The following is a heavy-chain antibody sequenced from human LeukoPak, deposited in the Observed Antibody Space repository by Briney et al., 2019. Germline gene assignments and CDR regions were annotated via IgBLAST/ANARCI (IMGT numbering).Heavy chain of an antibody. D-gene: IGHD3-3*01. CDR3: ARLLAGTTYYFDQ. CDR2: FDYSGST. J-gene: IGHJ4*02. Sequence: SETLSLTCTVSGGSISTYCWSWIRQPPGKGLEWMGYFDYSGSTNYSPSLKSRVTISVDTSKNQFSLNLRSVTAADTAVYYCARLLAGTTYYFDQWGQGTLVTVSS. CDR1: GGSISTYC. V-gene: IGHV4-59*08.